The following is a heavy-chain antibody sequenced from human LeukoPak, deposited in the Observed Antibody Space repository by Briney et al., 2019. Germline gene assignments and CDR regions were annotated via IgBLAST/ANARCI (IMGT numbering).Heavy chain of an antibody. CDR3: ARVHPITKYCSGGSCYSSMDV. Sequence: GGSLRLSCAASGFTFSSYSMNWVRQAPGKGLEWVSSISSSSSYIYYADSVKGRFTISRDNAKNSLYLQMNSLRAEDTAVYYCARVHPITKYCSGGSCYSSMDVWGKGTTVTVSS. CDR2: ISSSSSYI. J-gene: IGHJ6*03. CDR1: GFTFSSYS. V-gene: IGHV3-21*01. D-gene: IGHD2-15*01.